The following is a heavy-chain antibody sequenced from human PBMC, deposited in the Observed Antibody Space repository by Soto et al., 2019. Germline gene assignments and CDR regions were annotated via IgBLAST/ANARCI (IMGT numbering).Heavy chain of an antibody. CDR2: LSYDGRNK. V-gene: IGHV3-30*18. D-gene: IGHD3-22*01. Sequence: QVQLVESVGGVVQPGRSLRLSCAASGFPFSGYGIHWVRQAPGKGLEWVAVLSYDGRNKSYADSVKGRLTISRDSSKNTLYRQMDSLRAEDTAVYYCAKGSNFYDSTAPYRPAGMDVWGQGTAVTVSS. J-gene: IGHJ6*02. CDR1: GFPFSGYG. CDR3: AKGSNFYDSTAPYRPAGMDV.